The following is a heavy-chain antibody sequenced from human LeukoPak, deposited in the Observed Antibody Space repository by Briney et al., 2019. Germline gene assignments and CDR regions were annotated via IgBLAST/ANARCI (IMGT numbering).Heavy chain of an antibody. V-gene: IGHV1-46*01. CDR2: INPSGGST. J-gene: IGHJ4*02. D-gene: IGHD3-3*01. Sequence: RVASVKVSCKASGYTFTSYYMHWVRQAPGQGLEWMGIINPSGGSTSYAQKFQGRVTMTRDTSTSTVYMELSSLRSEDTAVYYCAIPEKAAAMNDFWSGYWAPFDYWGQGTLVTVSS. CDR3: AIPEKAAAMNDFWSGYWAPFDY. CDR1: GYTFTSYY.